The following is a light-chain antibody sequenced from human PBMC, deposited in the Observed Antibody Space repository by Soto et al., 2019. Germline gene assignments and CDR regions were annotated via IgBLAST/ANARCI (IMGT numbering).Light chain of an antibody. Sequence: DIQMTQSPSSLSASIGDRVTITCHSSQNITNNLSWYQQKPGKAPNLLISHASKLAKGVTSRFSGSGSGTDFSFIITSLQREDLATYYCQQYYGLPPLTFGQGTRLEIK. CDR1: QNITNN. CDR3: QQYYGLPPLT. CDR2: HAS. V-gene: IGKV1-33*01. J-gene: IGKJ5*01.